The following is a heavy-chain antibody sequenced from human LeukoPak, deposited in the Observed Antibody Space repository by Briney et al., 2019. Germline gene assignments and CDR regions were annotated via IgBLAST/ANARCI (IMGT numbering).Heavy chain of an antibody. CDR2: IYYSGST. CDR1: GGSISSYY. Sequence: SETLSLTCSVSGGSISSYYWSWIRQPPGKGLEWIGYIYYSGSTNYKSSLKSRVTISVDTSKNQFSLKLSSVTAADTAVYYCARVLGFFRSGSYYPNWFDPWGQGTLVTVSS. CDR3: ARVLGFFRSGSYYPNWFDP. V-gene: IGHV4-59*01. D-gene: IGHD3-10*01. J-gene: IGHJ5*02.